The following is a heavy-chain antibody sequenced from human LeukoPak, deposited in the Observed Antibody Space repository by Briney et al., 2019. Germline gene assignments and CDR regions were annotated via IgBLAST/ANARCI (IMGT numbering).Heavy chain of an antibody. CDR3: AREQGSYYYDSSNWFDP. J-gene: IGHJ5*02. V-gene: IGHV4-34*01. Sequence: SETLSLTCAVYGGSFSGYYWSWIRQPPGKGLEWIGEINHSGSTNYNPSLKSRVTISVDTSKNQFSLKLSSVTAADTAVYYCAREQGSYYYDSSNWFDPWGQGTLVTVSS. CDR1: GGSFSGYY. D-gene: IGHD3-22*01. CDR2: INHSGST.